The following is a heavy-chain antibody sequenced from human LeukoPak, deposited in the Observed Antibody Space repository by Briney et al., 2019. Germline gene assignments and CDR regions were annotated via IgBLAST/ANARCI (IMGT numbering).Heavy chain of an antibody. CDR3: AKAASTGLGQRFYYYYMDV. CDR2: ISGTVGNT. CDR1: GFTFRSYA. J-gene: IGHJ6*03. Sequence: GGSLRLSCAASGFTFRSYAMNWVRQAPGKGLEWVSSISGTVGNTNYADSVRGRFTISRDNSKNTLFLQMNSLRAEDTAVYYCAKAASTGLGQRFYYYYMDVWGKGTTVTVSS. V-gene: IGHV3-23*01. D-gene: IGHD3-9*01.